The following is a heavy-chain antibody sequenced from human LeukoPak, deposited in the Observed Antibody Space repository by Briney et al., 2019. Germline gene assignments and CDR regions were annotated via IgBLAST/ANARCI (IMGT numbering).Heavy chain of an antibody. CDR1: GFTFSDFW. J-gene: IGHJ4*02. Sequence: LPGGSLRLSCACSGFTFSDFWMTWVRQTPGKGLEWVANIKEDGTEKNLVDSVKGRFTISRDNTKNLLFLEMNNLRGDDTAIYYCVRESRPGGAMGLYHNLDYWGQGTLVAVSS. V-gene: IGHV3-7*01. D-gene: IGHD1-1*01. CDR3: VRESRPGGAMGLYHNLDY. CDR2: IKEDGTEK.